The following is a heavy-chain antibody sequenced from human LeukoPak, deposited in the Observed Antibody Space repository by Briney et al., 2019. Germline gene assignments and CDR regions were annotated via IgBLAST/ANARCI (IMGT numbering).Heavy chain of an antibody. V-gene: IGHV4-34*01. CDR3: ARGRRYNWNDRRGSPDY. J-gene: IGHJ4*02. D-gene: IGHD1-1*01. CDR1: GGSISSYY. CDR2: INHSGST. Sequence: SETLSLTCTVSGGSISSYYWSWIRQPPGKGLEWIGEINHSGSTNYNPSLKSRVTISVDTSKNQFSLKLSSVTAADTAVYYCARGRRYNWNDRRGSPDYWGQGTLVTVSS.